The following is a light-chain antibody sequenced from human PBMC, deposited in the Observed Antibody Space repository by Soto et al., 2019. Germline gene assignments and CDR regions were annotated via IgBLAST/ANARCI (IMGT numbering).Light chain of an antibody. Sequence: DIQMTQSPSTLSASVGGRVTITCRASQSINNYLAWYQQRPGKAPKLLIYKASSLESGVPSRFSGSGSGTYFSFTISSLQPEDFATYYCQQYSNLITFGQGTRLEIK. CDR1: QSINNY. CDR2: KAS. CDR3: QQYSNLIT. J-gene: IGKJ5*01. V-gene: IGKV1-5*03.